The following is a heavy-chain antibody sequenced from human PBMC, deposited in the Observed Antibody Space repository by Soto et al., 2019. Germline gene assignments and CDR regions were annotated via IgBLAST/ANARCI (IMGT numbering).Heavy chain of an antibody. D-gene: IGHD2-15*01. CDR3: ARASVGPPGGGSWIMPFDY. J-gene: IGHJ4*02. CDR2: IYTGGST. V-gene: IGHV4-4*07. Sequence: TLSLTCTVSGGSISNYYWSWIRQPAGKGLEWIGRIYTGGSTNYNPSLKSRVTMSTDTSKNQFSLRLTSVTAADTAVYYCARASVGPPGGGSWIMPFDYWGQGALVTVSS. CDR1: GGSISNYY.